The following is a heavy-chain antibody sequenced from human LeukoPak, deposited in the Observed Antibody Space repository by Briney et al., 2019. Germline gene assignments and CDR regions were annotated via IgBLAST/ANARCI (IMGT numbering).Heavy chain of an antibody. J-gene: IGHJ4*02. CDR1: GGSISSYY. Sequence: SETPSLTCTVSGGSISSYYWSWIRQPAGKGLEWIGRIYTSGSTNYNPSLKSRVTISVDKSKNQFSLKLSSVTAADTAVYYCASSTVVPYYFDYWGQGTLVTVSS. CDR2: IYTSGST. V-gene: IGHV4-4*07. D-gene: IGHD2-2*01. CDR3: ASSTVVPYYFDY.